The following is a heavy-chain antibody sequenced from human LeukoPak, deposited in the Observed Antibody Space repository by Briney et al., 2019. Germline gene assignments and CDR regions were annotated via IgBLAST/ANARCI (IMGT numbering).Heavy chain of an antibody. CDR1: GFTFSSYA. V-gene: IGHV3-23*01. Sequence: PGRSLRLSCAASGFTFSSYAMSWVRQAPGKGLEWVSSISGGGAGTYYADSVRGRFTISRDNSKNTLYLQMNSLRAEDTAVYYCAKAWTGYCSSTSCYEFDYWGQGTLVTVSS. CDR2: ISGGGAGT. D-gene: IGHD2-2*01. CDR3: AKAWTGYCSSTSCYEFDY. J-gene: IGHJ4*02.